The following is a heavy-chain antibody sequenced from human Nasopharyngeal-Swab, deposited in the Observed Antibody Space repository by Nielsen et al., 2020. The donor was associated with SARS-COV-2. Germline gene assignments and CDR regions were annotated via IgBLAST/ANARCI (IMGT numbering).Heavy chain of an antibody. CDR2: GNPNTGDT. Sequence: ASVKVSCKASGYIFIRYYMHWVRPAPGQGLEWIGRGNPNTGDTNYAQKFQGRVSMTRDTALTTVYMELTGLRSDDTAVYFCVKDGQPPGPWCQGTLVTGSS. CDR1: GYIFIRYY. V-gene: IGHV1-2*06. D-gene: IGHD3/OR15-3a*01. J-gene: IGHJ4*02. CDR3: VKDGQPPGP.